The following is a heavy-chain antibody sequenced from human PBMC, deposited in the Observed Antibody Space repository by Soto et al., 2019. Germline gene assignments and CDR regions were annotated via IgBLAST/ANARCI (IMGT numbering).Heavy chain of an antibody. CDR1: GFIVNSNY. Sequence: GGSLRLSCAASGFIVNSNYMSWVRQVPGKRLEWVSVIYSGGYTHYADSVKGRFTISRHNIKNTLYLQMNSLRAEDTAVYYCAKGIAAAGPKLDYWGQGTLVTVSS. D-gene: IGHD6-13*01. J-gene: IGHJ4*02. CDR2: IYSGGYT. CDR3: AKGIAAAGPKLDY. V-gene: IGHV3-53*04.